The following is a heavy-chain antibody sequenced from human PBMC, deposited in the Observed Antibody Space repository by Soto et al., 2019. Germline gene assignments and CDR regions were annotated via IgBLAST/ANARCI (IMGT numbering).Heavy chain of an antibody. CDR1: GGSISSYY. D-gene: IGHD6-6*01. V-gene: IGHV4-4*07. CDR2: IYSSGNT. CDR3: AREYSSSSGRTLDI. Sequence: QVQLQESGPGLVKPSETLSLTCNVSGGSISSYYWTWIRQPAGKGLEWIGRIYSSGNTNYNPSLKGRVTMSVDTSKNQFSLKLSSVTAADTAVYYCAREYSSSSGRTLDIWGQGTMVTVSS. J-gene: IGHJ3*02.